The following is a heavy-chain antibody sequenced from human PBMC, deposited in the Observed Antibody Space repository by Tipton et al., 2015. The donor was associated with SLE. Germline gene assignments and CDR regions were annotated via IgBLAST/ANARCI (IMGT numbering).Heavy chain of an antibody. CDR2: IYTSGST. D-gene: IGHD1-26*01. CDR3: ARVKVGAYGVDY. Sequence: TLSLTCTVSGGSISSGSYYWSWIRQPAGKGLEWIGYIYTSGSTNYNPSLKSRVTISVDTSKNQFSLKLSSVTAADTAVYYCARVKVGAYGVDYWGQGTLVTVSS. CDR1: GGSISSGSYY. J-gene: IGHJ4*02. V-gene: IGHV4-61*09.